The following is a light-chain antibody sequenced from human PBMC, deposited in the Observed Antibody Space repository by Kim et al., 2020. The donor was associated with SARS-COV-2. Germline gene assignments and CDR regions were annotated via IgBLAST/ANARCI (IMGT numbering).Light chain of an antibody. CDR1: SLRSYY. J-gene: IGLJ3*02. Sequence: SSELTQDPAVSVALGQTIRITCQGDSLRSYYTSWYQQKPAQAPVLVIYGNNIRPSGIPDRFSGASSGNTASLTITGAQAEDEADNYCNSRDSSGNLWVFGGGTQLTVL. CDR3: NSRDSSGNLWV. V-gene: IGLV3-19*01. CDR2: GNN.